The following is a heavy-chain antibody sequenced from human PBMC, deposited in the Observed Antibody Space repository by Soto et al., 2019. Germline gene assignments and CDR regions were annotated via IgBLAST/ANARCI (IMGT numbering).Heavy chain of an antibody. CDR2: ISGSGGST. D-gene: IGHD1-26*01. V-gene: IGHV3-23*01. J-gene: IGHJ6*02. CDR1: GFTFSSYS. CDR3: ARSSGSYYYYYYGMDV. Sequence: GGSLILSCAASGFTFSSYSMSWVRQAPGKGLEWVSAISGSGGSTYYADSVKGRFTISRDNSKNTLYLQMNSLRAEDTAVYYCARSSGSYYYYYYGMDVWGQGTTVTVSS.